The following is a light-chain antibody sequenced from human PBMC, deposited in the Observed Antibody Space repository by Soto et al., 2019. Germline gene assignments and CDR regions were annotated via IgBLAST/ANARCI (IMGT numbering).Light chain of an antibody. CDR1: QNINNY. CDR3: QHYENLPT. J-gene: IGKJ5*01. Sequence: DIQMTQSPSSLSASVGDRVTITCQASQNINNYLNWYQQKPGRAPKLLIYDASNLEAGVPSRFRGSGAGTDFTFTISRLQHEDIATYYCQHYENLPTFGQGTRLEIK. CDR2: DAS. V-gene: IGKV1-33*01.